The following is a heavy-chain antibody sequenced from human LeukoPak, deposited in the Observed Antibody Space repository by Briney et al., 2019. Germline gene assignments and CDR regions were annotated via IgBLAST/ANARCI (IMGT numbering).Heavy chain of an antibody. D-gene: IGHD3-10*01. CDR2: IRYDGSNK. J-gene: IGHJ3*02. CDR1: GFTFSSYS. V-gene: IGHV3-30*02. Sequence: PGGSLRLSCAASGFTFSSYSMNWVRQAPGKGLEWVAFIRYDGSNKYYADSVKGRFTISRDNSKNTLYLQMNSLRAEDTAVYYCAREPMGPPHAFDIWGQGTMVTVSS. CDR3: AREPMGPPHAFDI.